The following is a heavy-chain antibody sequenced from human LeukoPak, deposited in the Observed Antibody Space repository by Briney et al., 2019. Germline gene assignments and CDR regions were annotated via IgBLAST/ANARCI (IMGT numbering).Heavy chain of an antibody. CDR3: ASYPTTVTTGYFDY. CDR1: GGSISSSSYY. CDR2: IYYSGST. D-gene: IGHD4-17*01. V-gene: IGHV4-39*01. J-gene: IGHJ4*02. Sequence: SETLSLTCTVSGGSISSSSYYWGWIRQPPGKGLEWIGSIYYSGSTYCNPSLMSRVTISVDTSKNQFSLKLSSVTAADTAVYYCASYPTTVTTGYFDYWGQGTLVTVSS.